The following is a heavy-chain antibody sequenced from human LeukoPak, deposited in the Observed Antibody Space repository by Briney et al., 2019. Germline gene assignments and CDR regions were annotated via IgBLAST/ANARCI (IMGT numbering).Heavy chain of an antibody. CDR2: INPNSGGT. CDR3: ARDSSGWYFFDY. J-gene: IGHJ4*02. V-gene: IGHV1-2*02. CDR1: GYTFTGYY. D-gene: IGHD6-19*01. Sequence: ASVKVSCKASGYTFTGYYMHWVRQAPGQGLEWMGWINPNSGGTNYAQKLQGRVTMITDTSTSTAYMELRSLRSDDAAVYYCARDSSGWYFFDYWGQGTLVTVSS.